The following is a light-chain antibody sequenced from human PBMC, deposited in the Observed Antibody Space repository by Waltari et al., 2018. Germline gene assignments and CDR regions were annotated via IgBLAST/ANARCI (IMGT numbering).Light chain of an antibody. Sequence: QSVLPQPPSVSGAPGQRVTLSCTGSNSNIGAGYDVHWHQQLPGTAPKLLIYGNNNRPSGVPDRFSGSTSGTSTSLVISDLQADDEADYHCQSYDFTLNGRGVFGGGTKLTVL. CDR2: GNN. CDR3: QSYDFTLNGRGV. J-gene: IGLJ3*02. CDR1: NSNIGAGYD. V-gene: IGLV1-40*01.